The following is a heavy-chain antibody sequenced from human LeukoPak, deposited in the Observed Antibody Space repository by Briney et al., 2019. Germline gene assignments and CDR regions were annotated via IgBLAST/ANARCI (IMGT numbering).Heavy chain of an antibody. CDR3: ATDGYCSSTSCYDVRYYMDV. CDR1: GFTVSSNY. D-gene: IGHD2-2*01. J-gene: IGHJ6*03. V-gene: IGHV3-7*01. CDR2: IKQDGSEK. Sequence: PGGSLRLSCAASGFTVSSNYMSWVRQAPGKGLEWVANIKQDGSEKYYVDSVKGRFTISRDNAKNSLYLQMNSLRAEDTAVYYCATDGYCSSTSCYDVRYYMDVWGKGTTVTISS.